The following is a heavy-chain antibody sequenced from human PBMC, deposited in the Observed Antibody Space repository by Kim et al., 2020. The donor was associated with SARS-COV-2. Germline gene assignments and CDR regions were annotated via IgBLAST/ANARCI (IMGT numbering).Heavy chain of an antibody. CDR2: MSYEGSNK. CDR3: ARTPPWDSSGQAEYFQH. Sequence: GGSLRLSCVASGFTFSRYGMHWVRQAPGKGLEWVAGMSYEGSNKYYAESVKGRFTISRDNSKNTLYLQMNSLRAEDTAVYYCARTPPWDSSGQAEYFQHWGQGTLVTVSS. D-gene: IGHD6-19*01. CDR1: GFTFSRYG. J-gene: IGHJ1*01. V-gene: IGHV3-30*03.